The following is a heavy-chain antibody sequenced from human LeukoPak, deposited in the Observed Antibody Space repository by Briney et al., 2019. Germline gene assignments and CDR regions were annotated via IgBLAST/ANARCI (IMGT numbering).Heavy chain of an antibody. CDR1: GGSFSGYY. J-gene: IGHJ6*02. CDR3: ARGVRGIFGVVITKYYYYYGMDV. V-gene: IGHV4-34*01. D-gene: IGHD3-3*01. Sequence: PSETLSLTCAVYGGSFSGYYWSWIRQPPGKGLEWIGEINHSGSTNYNPSLKSRVTISVDTSKNQFSLKLSSVTAADTAVYYCARGVRGIFGVVITKYYYYYGMDVWSQGTTVTVSS. CDR2: INHSGST.